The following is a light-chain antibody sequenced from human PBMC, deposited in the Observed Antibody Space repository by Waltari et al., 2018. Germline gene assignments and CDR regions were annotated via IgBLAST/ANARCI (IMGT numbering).Light chain of an antibody. CDR2: ASS. V-gene: IGKV1-39*01. CDR3: QEAYSRPYT. Sequence: DIQMTQSPSSLSAVVGDRVTITCRASQSINNFLNWYQQKPGKAPKLLMYASSSLQSGVPSRFSGSGSGTNFTLTISSLQPEDFATYYCQEAYSRPYTFGQGTKLDVK. CDR1: QSINNF. J-gene: IGKJ2*01.